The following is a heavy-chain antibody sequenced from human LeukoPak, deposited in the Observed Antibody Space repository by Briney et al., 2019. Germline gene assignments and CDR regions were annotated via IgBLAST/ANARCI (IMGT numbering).Heavy chain of an antibody. J-gene: IGHJ4*02. CDR2: IWNAGTNT. Sequence: GGSLRLSCAASGFSFSTYGMHWVRQAPGKGLEWVALIWNAGTNTYYTDSVKGRFTISRDNSKNTLYLQMNSLRAEDTAVYYCVGDTPPGGDFYLDYWGQGTLVIVSS. CDR1: GFSFSTYG. V-gene: IGHV3-33*01. D-gene: IGHD3-16*01. CDR3: VGDTPPGGDFYLDY.